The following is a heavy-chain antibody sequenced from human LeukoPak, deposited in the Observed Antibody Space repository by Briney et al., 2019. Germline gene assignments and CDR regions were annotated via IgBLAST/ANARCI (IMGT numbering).Heavy chain of an antibody. D-gene: IGHD2-2*02. J-gene: IGHJ4*02. CDR2: ISGSGGST. CDR1: GFTFSSYA. CDR3: AKDLPIVVVPAAIPSFDY. V-gene: IGHV3-23*01. Sequence: GGSLRLSCAASGFTFSSYAMSWVRQAPGKGLEWVSAISGSGGSTYYADSVKGRFTISRDNSKNTLYLQMNSLRAEDTVVYYCAKDLPIVVVPAAIPSFDYWGQGTLVTVSS.